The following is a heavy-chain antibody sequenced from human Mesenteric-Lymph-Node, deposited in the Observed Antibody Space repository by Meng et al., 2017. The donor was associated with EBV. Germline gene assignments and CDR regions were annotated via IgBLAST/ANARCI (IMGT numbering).Heavy chain of an antibody. CDR3: AKDRGTDGWPLIDY. V-gene: IGHV1-3*01. CDR1: GYTNYA. D-gene: IGHD5-24*01. Sequence: QVQLVESGGEVKKPGDSVKVSCKASGYTNYAMHWVRQAPGQRLEWMGWINAGNGNTEYSQKFQGRVTITRDTSASTAHMEVSSLRSEDTAVYYCAKDRGTDGWPLIDYWGQGTLVTVSS. J-gene: IGHJ4*02. CDR2: INAGNGNT.